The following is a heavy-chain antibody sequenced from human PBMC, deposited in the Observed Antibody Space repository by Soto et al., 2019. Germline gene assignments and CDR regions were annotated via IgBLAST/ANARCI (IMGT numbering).Heavy chain of an antibody. CDR3: ARVGIANWFDP. V-gene: IGHV4-59*01. D-gene: IGHD6-13*01. J-gene: IGHJ5*02. Sequence: ETLSLTCTVSGGSISSYYWSWIRQPPGKGLEWIGYIYYSGSTNYNPSLKSRVTISVDTSKNQFSLKLSSVTAADTAVYYCARVGIANWFDPWGQETLVTVSS. CDR2: IYYSGST. CDR1: GGSISSYY.